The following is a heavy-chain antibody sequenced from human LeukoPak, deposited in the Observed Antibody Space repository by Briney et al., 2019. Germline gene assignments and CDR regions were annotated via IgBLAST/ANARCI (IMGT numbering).Heavy chain of an antibody. CDR1: GGSISSSSYY. J-gene: IGHJ6*03. CDR3: AREGVTIFGVVRNYYYYYMDV. D-gene: IGHD3-3*01. CDR2: IYYSGST. V-gene: IGHV4-39*02. Sequence: SETLSLTCTVSGGSISSSSYYWGWIRQPPGKGLEWIGSIYYSGSTYYNPSLKSRVTISVDTSKNQFSLKLSSVTAADTAVYYCAREGVTIFGVVRNYYYYYMDVWGKGTTVTVSS.